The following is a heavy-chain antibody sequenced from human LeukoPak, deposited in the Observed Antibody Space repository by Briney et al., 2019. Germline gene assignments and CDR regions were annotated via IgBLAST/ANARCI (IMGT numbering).Heavy chain of an antibody. J-gene: IGHJ4*02. CDR1: GFTFEYFV. V-gene: IGHV3-64*01. D-gene: IGHD3-10*01. CDR3: VRDVKYYFGSGSYQ. CDR2: IDTNEDLT. Sequence: GGSLRLSCVASGFTFEYFVMHWVRQSPGQGLEYVSGIDTNEDLTYYATSVKGRFTISRDNSKNTLYLQMDSVRPDDVGVYYCVRDVKYYFGSGSYQWGQGTLVSASS.